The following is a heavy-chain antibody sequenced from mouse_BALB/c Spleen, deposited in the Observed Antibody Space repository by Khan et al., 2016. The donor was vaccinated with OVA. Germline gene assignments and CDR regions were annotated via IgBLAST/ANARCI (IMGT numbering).Heavy chain of an antibody. V-gene: IGHV9-1*02. Sequence: QFQLVQSGPELKKPGETVKISCKASGYTFTNYGMNWVKQAPGKGLKWMGWINTYTGEATYDDDFKGRFAFSLETSASTAYLQINNLKNEDMGTYFCGRSQLIFYAMDYWGQGTSVTVSS. CDR3: GRSQLIFYAMDY. CDR1: GYTFTNYG. D-gene: IGHD1-1*01. J-gene: IGHJ4*01. CDR2: INTYTGEA.